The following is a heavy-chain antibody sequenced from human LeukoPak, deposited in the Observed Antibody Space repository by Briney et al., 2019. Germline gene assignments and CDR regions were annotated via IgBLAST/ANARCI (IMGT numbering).Heavy chain of an antibody. V-gene: IGHV3-21*01. J-gene: IGHJ5*02. Sequence: PGGSLRLSCAASGFTFSSYSMNWVRQAPGKGLEWVSSISSSSSYIYYADSVKGRFTISRDNAKNSLYLQMNSLRAEDTAVYYCARESRAVAGKEGYNWFDPWGQGTLVTVSS. CDR2: ISSSSSYI. D-gene: IGHD6-19*01. CDR1: GFTFSSYS. CDR3: ARESRAVAGKEGYNWFDP.